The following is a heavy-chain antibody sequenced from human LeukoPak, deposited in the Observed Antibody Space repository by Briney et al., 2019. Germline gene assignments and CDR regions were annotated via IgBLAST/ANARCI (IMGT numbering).Heavy chain of an antibody. J-gene: IGHJ6*04. Sequence: GALVKVSCKVSGYTLTELSMHWVRQAPGKGLEWMGGFDPEDGETIYAQKFQGRVTMTEDTSTDTAYMELSSLRSEDTAVYYCAGLNESYNYGSGSYSYYYYGMDVWGKGTTVTVSS. CDR1: GYTLTELS. D-gene: IGHD3-10*01. CDR3: AGLNESYNYGSGSYSYYYYGMDV. V-gene: IGHV1-24*01. CDR2: FDPEDGET.